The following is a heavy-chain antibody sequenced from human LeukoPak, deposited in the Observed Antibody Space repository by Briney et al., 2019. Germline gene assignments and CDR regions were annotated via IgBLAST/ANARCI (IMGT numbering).Heavy chain of an antibody. D-gene: IGHD2-2*01. V-gene: IGHV5-51*01. CDR2: IYPGDSDTDI. Sequence: GESLKISCKGSGYSFTSYWIGWVRQMPGKGLEWMGIIYPGDSDTDIRYSPSFQSQVTISADKSISTAYLQWSSLKASDTAMYYCARHVITPDTSSSWFDPWGQGTLVTVSS. CDR1: GYSFTSYW. CDR3: ARHVITPDTSSSWFDP. J-gene: IGHJ5*02.